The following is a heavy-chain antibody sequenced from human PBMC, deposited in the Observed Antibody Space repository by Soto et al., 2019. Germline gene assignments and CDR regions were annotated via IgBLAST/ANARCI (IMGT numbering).Heavy chain of an antibody. D-gene: IGHD3-3*01. Sequence: SETLSLTGAVSGGSISSSNWWSWVRQPPGKGLEWIGEIYHSGSTNYNPSLKSRVTISVDKSKNQFSLKLSSVTAADTAVYYCASAFYYDFWSGSQLENWFDPWGQGTLVTVSS. CDR3: ASAFYYDFWSGSQLENWFDP. CDR1: GGSISSSNW. J-gene: IGHJ5*02. V-gene: IGHV4-4*02. CDR2: IYHSGST.